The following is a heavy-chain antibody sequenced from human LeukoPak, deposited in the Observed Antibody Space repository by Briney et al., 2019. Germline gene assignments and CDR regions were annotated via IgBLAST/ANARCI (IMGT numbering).Heavy chain of an antibody. D-gene: IGHD3-9*01. CDR3: ARGGSILTGYGYYGMDV. CDR1: GGTFSSYA. CDR2: IIPILGIA. J-gene: IGHJ6*02. Sequence: SVKVSCKASGGTFSSYAISWVRQAPGQGLEWMGRIIPILGIANYAQKFQGRVTITADKSTSTAYMELSSLRSEDTAVYYCARGGSILTGYGYYGMDVWGQGTTVTVSS. V-gene: IGHV1-69*04.